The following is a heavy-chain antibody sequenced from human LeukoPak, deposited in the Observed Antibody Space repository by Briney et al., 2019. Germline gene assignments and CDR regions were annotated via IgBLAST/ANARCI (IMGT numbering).Heavy chain of an antibody. Sequence: PVASVKVSCKASGYTFTSYDINWVRQATGQGLEWMGWMNPNSGNTGYAQKFQGRVTMTRNTSISTAYMELSSLRSEDTAVYYCAKGSTRLLPGVFDMWGQGTMVTVSS. CDR1: GYTFTSYD. J-gene: IGHJ3*02. CDR3: AKGSTRLLPGVFDM. CDR2: MNPNSGNT. V-gene: IGHV1-8*01. D-gene: IGHD2-2*01.